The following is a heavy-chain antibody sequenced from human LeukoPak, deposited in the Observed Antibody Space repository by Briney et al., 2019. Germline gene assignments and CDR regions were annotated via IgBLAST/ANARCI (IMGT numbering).Heavy chain of an antibody. Sequence: ASVKVSCKASGYTFTSYDINWVRQATGQGLGWMGWMNPNSGNTGYAQKFQGRVTMTANTSISTAYIQLSSLRSEDTAVYYWSGGPTWRGGPYYFDYWGQGTLVTVSS. CDR1: GYTFTSYD. CDR3: SGGPTWRGGPYYFDY. CDR2: MNPNSGNT. D-gene: IGHD3-10*01. J-gene: IGHJ4*02. V-gene: IGHV1-8*01.